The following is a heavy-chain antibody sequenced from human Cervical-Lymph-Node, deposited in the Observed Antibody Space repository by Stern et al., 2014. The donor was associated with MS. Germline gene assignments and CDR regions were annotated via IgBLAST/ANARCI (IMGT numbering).Heavy chain of an antibody. CDR1: GFTFKEYS. J-gene: IGHJ4*02. CDR3: AREDYTQDFDY. D-gene: IGHD4-11*01. V-gene: IGHV3-21*04. CDR2: ISGDSGDI. Sequence: EVHLVESGGGLVKPGGSLRLSCAASGFTFKEYSMNWVRQAPGKGLEWVSSISGDSGDIHYAASVKGRFTISRDNLKKSLYLQMNSLRAEDTAFYYCAREDYTQDFDYWGRGTLVTVSS.